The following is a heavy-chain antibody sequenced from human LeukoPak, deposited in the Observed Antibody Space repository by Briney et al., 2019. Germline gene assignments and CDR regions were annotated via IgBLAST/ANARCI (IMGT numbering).Heavy chain of an antibody. J-gene: IGHJ3*02. V-gene: IGHV3-7*03. CDR2: IKQDGSEK. D-gene: IGHD6-19*01. CDR3: AKVGSSGRTQAFDI. Sequence: GGSLRLSCAASAFSFSSYWMSWVRQAPGKGLEWVANIKQDGSEKWYVDSVKGRFTISRDNAKNSLYLQMNSLRAEDTAVYYCAKVGSSGRTQAFDIWGQGTMVTVSS. CDR1: AFSFSSYW.